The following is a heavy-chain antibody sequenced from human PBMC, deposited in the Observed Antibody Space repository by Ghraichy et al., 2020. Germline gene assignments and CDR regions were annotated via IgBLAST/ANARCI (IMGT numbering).Heavy chain of an antibody. CDR2: IYYSGST. Sequence: SETLSLTCTVSGGSISSYYWSWIRQPPGKGLEWIGYIYYSGSTNYNPSLKSRVTISVDTSKNQFSLKLSSVTAADTAVYYCARQGPRDGYNGRKGWFDPWGQGTLVTVSS. D-gene: IGHD5-24*01. CDR3: ARQGPRDGYNGRKGWFDP. CDR1: GGSISSYY. V-gene: IGHV4-59*08. J-gene: IGHJ5*02.